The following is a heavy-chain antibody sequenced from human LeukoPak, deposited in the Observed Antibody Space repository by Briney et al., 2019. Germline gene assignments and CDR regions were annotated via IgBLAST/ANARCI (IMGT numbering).Heavy chain of an antibody. CDR2: SKNKDYAYST. CDR1: GFTFSDHH. D-gene: IGHD3-22*01. J-gene: IGHJ4*02. V-gene: IGHV3-72*01. CDR3: TRIFYYGTRGYYPDF. Sequence: AGSLRLSCAASGFTFSDHHMDWVRQAPGKGLEWIGRSKNKDYAYSTVYAASVKGRFTFSRDDPKNSLYLQMNSLTTEDTAVYYCTRIFYYGTRGYYPDFWGQGTLVTVSS.